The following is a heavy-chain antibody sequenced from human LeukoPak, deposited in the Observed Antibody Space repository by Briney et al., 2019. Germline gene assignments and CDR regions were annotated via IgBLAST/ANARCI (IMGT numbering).Heavy chain of an antibody. CDR3: AKDSYGSGSTNWFDP. D-gene: IGHD3-10*01. CDR1: GFTFSSYA. Sequence: GGSLRLSCAASGFTFSSYAMNWVRQAPGKGLEWVSKISGSGGRIYYADSVKGRFTISRDNSKNTVYLQMNSLRAEDTAVYYCAKDSYGSGSTNWFDPWGQGTLVTVSS. V-gene: IGHV3-23*01. J-gene: IGHJ5*02. CDR2: ISGSGGRI.